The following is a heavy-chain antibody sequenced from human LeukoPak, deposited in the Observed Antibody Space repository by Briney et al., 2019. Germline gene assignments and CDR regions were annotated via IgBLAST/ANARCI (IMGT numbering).Heavy chain of an antibody. CDR1: GFTFSSYS. D-gene: IGHD2-2*01. Sequence: GGSLRLSCAASGFTFSSYSMNWVRQAPGMGLEWVSSISTSSIYIYYADSVKGRFTISRDNAKNSLYLQVNSLRAEDTAVYYCARGSEVVAAANNWFDPWGQGTLVTVSS. CDR3: ARGSEVVAAANNWFDP. J-gene: IGHJ5*02. CDR2: ISTSSIYI. V-gene: IGHV3-21*01.